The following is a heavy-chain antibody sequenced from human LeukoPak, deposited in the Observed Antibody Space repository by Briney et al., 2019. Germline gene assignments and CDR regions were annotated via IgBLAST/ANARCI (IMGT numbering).Heavy chain of an antibody. CDR1: GFTFSSYG. J-gene: IGHJ6*04. CDR2: IWYDGSNK. Sequence: PGRSLRLSCAASGFTFSSYGMHWVRQAPGKGLEWVAVIWYDGSNKYYADSVKGRFTISRDNSMNTLYLQMNSLRAEDTAVYYCARDFRNYYYYGMDVWGKGTTVTVSS. CDR3: ARDFRNYYYYGMDV. V-gene: IGHV3-33*01.